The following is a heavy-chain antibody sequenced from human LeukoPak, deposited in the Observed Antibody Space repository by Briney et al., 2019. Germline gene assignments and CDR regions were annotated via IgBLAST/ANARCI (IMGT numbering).Heavy chain of an antibody. CDR1: GGSISSYY. CDR3: ASSYSSGYQSDY. CDR2: IYYSGST. J-gene: IGHJ4*02. Sequence: PSETLSLTCTVSGGSISSYYWSWIRQPPGKGLEWIGYIYYSGSTNYNPSLKSRVTISVDTSKNQFSLKLSSVTAADTAVYYCASSYSSGYQSDYWGQGTLVTVSS. V-gene: IGHV4-59*08. D-gene: IGHD6-19*01.